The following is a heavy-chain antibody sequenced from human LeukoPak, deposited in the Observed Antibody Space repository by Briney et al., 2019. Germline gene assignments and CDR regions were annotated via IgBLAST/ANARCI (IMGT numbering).Heavy chain of an antibody. CDR1: GGTISSSSYY. D-gene: IGHD3-3*01. J-gene: IGHJ4*02. CDR3: ARHVRFLEWLSSYYFDY. V-gene: IGHV4-39*01. CDR2: IYDSGST. Sequence: SETLSLTCTVSGGTISSSSYYWGWIRQPPGKGLEWIGSIYDSGSTYYNPSLKSRVTISVDTSKSQFSLRLTSVTAADTAVYYCARHVRFLEWLSSYYFDYWGQGTLVTVSS.